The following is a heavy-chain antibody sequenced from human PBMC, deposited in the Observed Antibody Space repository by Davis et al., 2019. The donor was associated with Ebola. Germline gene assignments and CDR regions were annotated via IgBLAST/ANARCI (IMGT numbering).Heavy chain of an antibody. CDR2: INADGSAT. D-gene: IGHD4-17*01. J-gene: IGHJ4*02. CDR1: GFTFSSYW. V-gene: IGHV3-74*01. Sequence: GESLKISCAASGFTFSSYWMHWVRQAPGEGLVWVSRINADGSATSYADSVKGRFTISRDNAKNSLYLQMNSLRAEDTAVYYCARGDTADYWGQGTLVTVSS. CDR3: ARGDTADY.